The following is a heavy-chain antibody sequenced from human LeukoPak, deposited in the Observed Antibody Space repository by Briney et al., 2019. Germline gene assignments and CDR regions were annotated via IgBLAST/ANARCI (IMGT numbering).Heavy chain of an antibody. CDR1: GFTFRSYS. CDR2: ISSTSSTI. V-gene: IGHV3-48*02. Sequence: PGGSLRLSSAASGFTFRSYSMHWVRHAPGKGLEWVSYISSTSSTIYYADSVKGRFTISRDNAKNSLYLKMNSLRDEDTAVYYCARAAPYYYDSSGYSAFDSWGQGTMVTVSA. CDR3: ARAAPYYYDSSGYSAFDS. D-gene: IGHD3-22*01. J-gene: IGHJ3*02.